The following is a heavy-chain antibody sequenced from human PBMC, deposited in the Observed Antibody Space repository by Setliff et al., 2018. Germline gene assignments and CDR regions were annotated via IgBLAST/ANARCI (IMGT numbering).Heavy chain of an antibody. J-gene: IGHJ4*02. CDR2: INTRTGEP. Sequence: ASVKVSCKASGYTLTTYLMNWVRQAPGQGLEWMGYINTRTGEPMYAQGFTGRFVFYLDPSVSTAYLQISSVKAEDTAVYYCARGYCSGGSCADFDYWGQGTLVTVSS. V-gene: IGHV7-4-1*02. CDR1: GYTLTTYL. D-gene: IGHD2-15*01. CDR3: ARGYCSGGSCADFDY.